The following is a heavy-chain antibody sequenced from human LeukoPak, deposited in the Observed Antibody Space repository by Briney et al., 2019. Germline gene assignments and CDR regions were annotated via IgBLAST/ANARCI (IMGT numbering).Heavy chain of an antibody. CDR2: ISGSGGST. D-gene: IGHD3-3*01. V-gene: IGHV3-23*01. J-gene: IGHJ3*02. CDR1: GFTLSGYA. CDR3: AKVYYDFWSGYPAGAFDI. Sequence: PGGSLRLSCAASGFTLSGYAMSWVRQAPGKGLEWVSAISGSGGSTYYADSVKGRFTISRDNSKNTLYLQMNSLRAEDTAVYSCAKVYYDFWSGYPAGAFDIWGQGTMVTVSS.